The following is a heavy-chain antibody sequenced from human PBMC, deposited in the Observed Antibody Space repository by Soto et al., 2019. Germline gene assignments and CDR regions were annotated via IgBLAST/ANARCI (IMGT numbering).Heavy chain of an antibody. V-gene: IGHV1-18*04. Sequence: ASVKVSCKASGYTFTSYALSCVVHAPVQWREWMGWISTYNGNTNYAQNLQGRVTMTTDISTNTAYMELRSLRSDDTAVYYCARVVGGIPVAGSWNWFDPWGQGTLVTVSS. J-gene: IGHJ5*02. D-gene: IGHD6-19*01. CDR2: ISTYNGNT. CDR3: ARVVGGIPVAGSWNWFDP. CDR1: GYTFTSYA.